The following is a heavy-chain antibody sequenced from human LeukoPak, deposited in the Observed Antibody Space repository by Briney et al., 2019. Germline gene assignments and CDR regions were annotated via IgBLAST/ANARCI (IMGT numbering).Heavy chain of an antibody. CDR1: GFTFSSYA. D-gene: IGHD2-15*01. CDR3: TKAPISCSGAFCYPFDS. J-gene: IGHJ4*02. CDR2: AVGGGSPNT. Sequence: PGGSLRLSCAASGFTFSSYAMSWVRQAPGKGLEWVSAAVGGGSPNTYHADSVKGRFTISRDNSKNTLFLQMNSLRAEDTAIYYCTKAPISCSGAFCYPFDSWGQGTLVTVSS. V-gene: IGHV3-23*01.